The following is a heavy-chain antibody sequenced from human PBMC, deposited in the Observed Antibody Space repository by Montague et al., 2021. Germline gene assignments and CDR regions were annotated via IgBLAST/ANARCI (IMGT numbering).Heavy chain of an antibody. V-gene: IGHV4-59*01. CDR2: VFYSGAT. D-gene: IGHD3-22*01. CDR1: GEAIKGWY. CDR3: ARQGFYESGGFFI. J-gene: IGHJ4*02. Sequence: SETLSLTCSVSGEAIKGWYWGGIRQPPGKRLEWIGSVFYSGATNYNPSLKSRVTMSADTSKNQVSLKVNSVTAADTAVYYCARQGFYESGGFFIWGLGTLVTVSS.